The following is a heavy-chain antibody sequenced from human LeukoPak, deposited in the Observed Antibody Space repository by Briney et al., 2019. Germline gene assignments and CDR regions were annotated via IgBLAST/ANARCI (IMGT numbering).Heavy chain of an antibody. D-gene: IGHD6-19*01. CDR1: GFTFSSYA. CDR2: INEGGSDT. CDR3: ARDLGYSSGSDAFDI. J-gene: IGHJ3*02. V-gene: IGHV3-23*01. Sequence: PGGSLRLSCAASGFTFSSYAMSWVRQAPGKGLEWVSIINEGGSDTYSADSVKGRFTISRDNSKNTLYLQMNSLRVEDTAVYYCARDLGYSSGSDAFDIWGQGTMVTVSP.